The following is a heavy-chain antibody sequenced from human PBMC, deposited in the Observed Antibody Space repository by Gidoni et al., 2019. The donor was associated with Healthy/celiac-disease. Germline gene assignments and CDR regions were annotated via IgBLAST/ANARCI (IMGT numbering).Heavy chain of an antibody. J-gene: IGHJ6*02. CDR1: GFTFDDYA. V-gene: IGHV3-9*01. CDR3: AKDISGVDYYYYGMDV. D-gene: IGHD2-15*01. CDR2: ISWNSGSI. Sequence: EVQLVESGGGLVQPGRSLRLSCAASGFTFDDYAMHWVRQAPGKGLEWVSGISWNSGSIGYADSVKGRFTISRDNAKNSLYLQMNSLRAEDTALYYCAKDISGVDYYYYGMDVWGQGTTVTVSS.